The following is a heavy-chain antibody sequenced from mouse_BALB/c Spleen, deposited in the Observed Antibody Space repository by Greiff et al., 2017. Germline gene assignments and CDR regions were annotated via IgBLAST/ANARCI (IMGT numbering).Heavy chain of an antibody. CDR3: ARDDY. Sequence: DVQLQESGPGLVKPSQSLSLTCSVTGYSITSGYYWNWIRQFPGNKLEWMGYISYDGSNNYNPSLKNRISITRDTSKNKFFLKLNSVTTEDTATYYCARDDYWGQGTTLTVSS. J-gene: IGHJ2*01. CDR1: GYSITSGYY. V-gene: IGHV3-6*02. CDR2: ISYDGSN.